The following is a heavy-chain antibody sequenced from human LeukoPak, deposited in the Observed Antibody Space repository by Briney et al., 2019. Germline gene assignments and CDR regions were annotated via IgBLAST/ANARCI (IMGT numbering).Heavy chain of an antibody. Sequence: GGSLRLSCAASGFTFSSYSMNWVRQAPGKGLEWVSSISSSSSYIYYADSVKGRFTISRDNAKNSLYLQMNSLRAEDTAVYYCARVEAVAGLSGAYYYYGMDVWGQGTTVTVSS. D-gene: IGHD6-13*01. CDR2: ISSSSSYI. V-gene: IGHV3-21*01. CDR1: GFTFSSYS. CDR3: ARVEAVAGLSGAYYYYGMDV. J-gene: IGHJ6*02.